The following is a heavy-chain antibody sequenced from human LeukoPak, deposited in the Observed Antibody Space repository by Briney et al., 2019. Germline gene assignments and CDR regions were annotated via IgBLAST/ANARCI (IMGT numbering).Heavy chain of an antibody. CDR3: ARTHPDYYYYYMDV. V-gene: IGHV4-39*01. J-gene: IGHJ6*03. CDR1: GGSISSSSYY. CDR2: IYYSGST. Sequence: SETLSLTCTVSGGSISSSSYYWGWIRQPPGKGLEWIGSIYYSGSTYYNPSLKSRVTISVDTSKNQFSLKLSSVTAADTAVYYCARTHPDYYYYYMDVWGQGTMVTVSS.